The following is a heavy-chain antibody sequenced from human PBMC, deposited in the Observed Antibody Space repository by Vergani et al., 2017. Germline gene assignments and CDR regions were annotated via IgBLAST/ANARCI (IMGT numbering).Heavy chain of an antibody. CDR3: ARDGPYYDILTGYPY. J-gene: IGHJ4*02. D-gene: IGHD3-9*01. V-gene: IGHV3-30*07. CDR2: ISYDGSNK. Sequence: QVQLVESGGGVVQPGRSLRLSCAASGFTFSSYAMHWVRQAPGKGLEWVAVISYDGSNKYYADSVKGRFTISRDNAKNSLYLQMNSLRAEDTAVYYCARDGPYYDILTGYPYWGQGTLVTVSS. CDR1: GFTFSSYA.